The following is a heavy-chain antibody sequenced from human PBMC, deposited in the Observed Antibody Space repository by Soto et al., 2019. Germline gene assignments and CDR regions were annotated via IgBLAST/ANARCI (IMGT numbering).Heavy chain of an antibody. V-gene: IGHV1-18*01. Sequence: GASVKGSCKASGYTFSTHDISWGRQAPGQGLEWMGRISTYNGNTNYPQSLQGRLTMTTDTSTTTAYMDLQMDGLRAEDTAVYYRAKGSHDSAYGNSEYWGQGTQVPVSS. CDR1: GYTFSTHD. CDR3: AKGSHDSAYGNSEY. J-gene: IGHJ4*02. CDR2: ISTYNGNT. D-gene: IGHD3-22*01.